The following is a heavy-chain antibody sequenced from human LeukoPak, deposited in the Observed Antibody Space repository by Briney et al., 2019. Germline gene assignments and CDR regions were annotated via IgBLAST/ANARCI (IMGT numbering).Heavy chain of an antibody. Sequence: VASVKVSCKASGYTFTGYYMHWVRQAPGQRLEWMGRINPNSGGTNCAQKFQGRVTMTRDTSISTAYMELSRLRSDDTAVYYCARAPASSGWAIDYWGQGTLVTVSS. CDR2: INPNSGGT. V-gene: IGHV1-2*06. CDR1: GYTFTGYY. D-gene: IGHD6-19*01. J-gene: IGHJ4*02. CDR3: ARAPASSGWAIDY.